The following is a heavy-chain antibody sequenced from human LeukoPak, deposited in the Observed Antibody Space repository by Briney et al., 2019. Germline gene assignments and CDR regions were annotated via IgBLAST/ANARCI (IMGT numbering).Heavy chain of an antibody. V-gene: IGHV4-59*01. CDR1: GGSISSYY. CDR2: IYYSGST. D-gene: IGHD3-9*01. Sequence: SETLSLTCTVSGGSISSYYWSWIRQPPGKGLEWIGYIYYSGSTNYNPSLKSRVTISVNTFKNQFSLKLSSVTAADTAVYHCERVDILTGYHLDYWGQGTLVTVSS. CDR3: ERVDILTGYHLDY. J-gene: IGHJ4*02.